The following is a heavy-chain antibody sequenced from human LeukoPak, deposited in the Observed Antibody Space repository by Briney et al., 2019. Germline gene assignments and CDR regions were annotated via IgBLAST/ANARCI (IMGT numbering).Heavy chain of an antibody. CDR3: ARWSGFSFDY. Sequence: AGGALRLSCAASGFTFSNYGMHWVRQAPGKGLEWVAVIWHDWSEKYYEDSVKGRFTISRDNSQNTLYLQMNSLRAEDTAVYYCARWSGFSFDYWGQGTLVTVSS. CDR2: IWHDWSEK. J-gene: IGHJ4*02. CDR1: GFTFSNYG. D-gene: IGHD3-3*01. V-gene: IGHV3-33*01.